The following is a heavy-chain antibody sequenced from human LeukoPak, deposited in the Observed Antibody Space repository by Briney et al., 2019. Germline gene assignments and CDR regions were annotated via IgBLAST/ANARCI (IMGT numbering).Heavy chain of an antibody. CDR2: ISGTGDGR. CDR1: GFTFNNYA. D-gene: IGHD1-26*01. Sequence: GGSLRLSCAASGFTFNNYAMSWVRQAPGKGLEWVSSISGTGDGRNYADSVKGRFTISRDNSRSTLYLQMNSLRAEDTAVYYCARATRGVGSNFDYWDQGTLVTVSS. V-gene: IGHV3-23*01. CDR3: ARATRGVGSNFDY. J-gene: IGHJ4*02.